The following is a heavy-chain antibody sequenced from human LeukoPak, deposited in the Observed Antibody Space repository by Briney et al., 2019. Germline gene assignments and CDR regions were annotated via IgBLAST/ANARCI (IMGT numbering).Heavy chain of an antibody. CDR1: GGSISSSSYY. CDR2: FYYSGST. D-gene: IGHD2-15*01. Sequence: SETLSLTCTVSGGSISSSSYYWGWIRQPPGKGLEWIGSFYYSGSTYYNPSLKSRVTISVDTPKNQFSLKLCSVTAADTAVYYCANRYCSGGSCYFDYWGQGTLVTVSS. V-gene: IGHV4-39*01. CDR3: ANRYCSGGSCYFDY. J-gene: IGHJ4*02.